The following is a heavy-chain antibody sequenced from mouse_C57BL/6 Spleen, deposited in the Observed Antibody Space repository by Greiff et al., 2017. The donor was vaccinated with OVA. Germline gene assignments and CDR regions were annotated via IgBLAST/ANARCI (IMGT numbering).Heavy chain of an antibody. CDR1: GYTFTDYY. Sequence: QVQLQQSGAELVKPGASVKISCKASGYTFTDYYINWVKQRPGQGLEWIGEIDPSDSDTNYNQKFKGKATLTVDTSSSTAYMQLSSLTSEDSAVYYCARRMVATGYYAMDYWGQGTSVTVSS. CDR3: ARRMVATGYYAMDY. V-gene: IGHV1-50*01. J-gene: IGHJ4*01. CDR2: IDPSDSDT. D-gene: IGHD2-2*01.